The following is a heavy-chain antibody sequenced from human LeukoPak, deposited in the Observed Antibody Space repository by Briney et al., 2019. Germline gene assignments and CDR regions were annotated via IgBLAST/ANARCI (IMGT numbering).Heavy chain of an antibody. CDR3: ARTTEGGYTYGYFYYYYMDV. CDR1: GGSISSYY. Sequence: SETLSLTCTVSGGSISSYYWSWIRQPPGKGLEWIGYIYYSGSTNYNPSLKSRVTISVDTSKNQFSLKLTSATAADTAVYYCARTTEGGYTYGYFYYYYMDVWGKGTTVTISS. CDR2: IYYSGST. V-gene: IGHV4-59*01. J-gene: IGHJ6*03. D-gene: IGHD5-18*01.